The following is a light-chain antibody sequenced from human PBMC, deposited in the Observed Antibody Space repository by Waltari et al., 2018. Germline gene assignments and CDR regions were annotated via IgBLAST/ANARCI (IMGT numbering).Light chain of an antibody. V-gene: IGLV1-44*01. CDR1: TSKNGRNH. CDR3: ATWDDSLGGPV. J-gene: IGLJ3*02. Sequence: QSVLTQPPSASGTPGQRVTISCSGGTSKNGRNHVQWFQHLPGTAPKLLIHSNDERPSGVPDRFSGSKSGTSASLAISGLQSEDEVDYFCATWDDSLGGPVFGGGTKLTVL. CDR2: SND.